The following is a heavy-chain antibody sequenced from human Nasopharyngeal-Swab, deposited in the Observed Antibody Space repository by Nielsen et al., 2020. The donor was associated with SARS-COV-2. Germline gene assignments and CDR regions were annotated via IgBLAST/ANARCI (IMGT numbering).Heavy chain of an antibody. J-gene: IGHJ5*02. CDR1: GYTFTSYA. V-gene: IGHV7-4-1*02. Sequence: ASVQVTCNASGYTFTSYAMNCVRQAPGQGLQWMGWINTNTGNTTYAQGFTGRFVFSLDTSVSTAYLQISSLKAKDTAVYYCARDEKSQGIFGVVISGQWWFDPWGQGTLVTVSS. D-gene: IGHD3-3*01. CDR3: ARDEKSQGIFGVVISGQWWFDP. CDR2: INTNTGNT.